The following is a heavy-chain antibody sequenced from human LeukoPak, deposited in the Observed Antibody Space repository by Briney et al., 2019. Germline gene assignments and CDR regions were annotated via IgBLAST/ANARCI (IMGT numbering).Heavy chain of an antibody. Sequence: PGGSLRLSCAASGITFSSYSMDWVRQAPGKGLEWVSYISSSSSTIYYADSAKGRFTISRDNAKNSLYLQMSSLRAEDTAVYYCATETYYYDSSGYYLPGGFFYWGQGTLVTVSS. CDR3: ATETYYYDSSGYYLPGGFFY. J-gene: IGHJ4*02. V-gene: IGHV3-48*01. CDR1: GITFSSYS. CDR2: ISSSSSTI. D-gene: IGHD3-22*01.